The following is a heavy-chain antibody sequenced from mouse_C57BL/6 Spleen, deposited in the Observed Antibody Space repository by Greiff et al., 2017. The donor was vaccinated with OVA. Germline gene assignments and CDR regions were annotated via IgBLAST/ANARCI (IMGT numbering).Heavy chain of an antibody. V-gene: IGHV1-53*01. CDR1: GYTFTSYW. Sequence: QVQLQQPGPELVKPGASVKLSCQASGYTFTSYWMHWVTQRPGQGLEWIGNINPSNGGTNYNEQFKSKATLTVDKSSSTAYMQLSSLTSEDSAVYYCAPVVAWYFEVWGTGTTVTVSS. CDR3: APVVAWYFEV. D-gene: IGHD1-1*01. J-gene: IGHJ1*03. CDR2: INPSNGGT.